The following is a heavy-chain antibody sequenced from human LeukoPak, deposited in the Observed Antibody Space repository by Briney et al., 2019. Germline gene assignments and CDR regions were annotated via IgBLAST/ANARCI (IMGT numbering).Heavy chain of an antibody. D-gene: IGHD6-25*01. J-gene: IGHJ4*02. CDR2: IYYSGST. Sequence: PSETLSLTCTVSGGSISSGDYYWSWIRQPPGKGLEWIGYIYYSGSTNYNPSLKSRVTISVDTSKNQFSLKLSSVTAADTAVYYCARGRRPLYFDYWGQGTLVTVSS. CDR1: GGSISSGDYY. V-gene: IGHV4-61*08. CDR3: ARGRRPLYFDY.